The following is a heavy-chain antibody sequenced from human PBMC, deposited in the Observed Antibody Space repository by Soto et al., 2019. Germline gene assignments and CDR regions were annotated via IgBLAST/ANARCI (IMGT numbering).Heavy chain of an antibody. V-gene: IGHV3-23*01. CDR2: ISGSGGST. J-gene: IGHJ6*03. CDR1: GFTFSSYA. Sequence: GGSLRLSCAASGFTFSSYAMSWVRQAPGKGLEWVSAISGSGGSTYYADSVKGRFTISRDNSKNTLYLQMNSLRAEDTAVYYCAKAAGAAQNYYYYYMDVWGKGTTVTVSS. CDR3: AKAAGAAQNYYYYYMDV. D-gene: IGHD6-13*01.